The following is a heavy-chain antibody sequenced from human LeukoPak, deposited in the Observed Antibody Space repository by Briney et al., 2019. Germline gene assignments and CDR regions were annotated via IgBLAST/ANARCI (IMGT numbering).Heavy chain of an antibody. Sequence: GSLRLSCAASGFSFSTYWMSWVRQAPGKGLEWVANIKQDGSEKYYVDSVKGRFTISRDNANNSLYLQMNSLRAEDTAVYYCARLGGTYYNPYFDYCGQGILVTVSS. J-gene: IGHJ4*02. V-gene: IGHV3-7*01. D-gene: IGHD1-26*01. CDR2: IKQDGSEK. CDR1: GFSFSTYW. CDR3: ARLGGTYYNPYFDY.